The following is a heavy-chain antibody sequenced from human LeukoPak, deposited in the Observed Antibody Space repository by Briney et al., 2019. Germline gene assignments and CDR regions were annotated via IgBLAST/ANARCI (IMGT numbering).Heavy chain of an antibody. D-gene: IGHD3-22*01. V-gene: IGHV3-33*01. Sequence: PGGSLRLSCAASGFTFSSYGMHLVRQAPGKGLEWVAVIWYDGSNKYYADSVKGRFTISRDNSKNTLYLQMNSLRAEDTAVYYCARGSHYYDSSGYTDFDYWGQGTLVTVSS. J-gene: IGHJ4*02. CDR3: ARGSHYYDSSGYTDFDY. CDR2: IWYDGSNK. CDR1: GFTFSSYG.